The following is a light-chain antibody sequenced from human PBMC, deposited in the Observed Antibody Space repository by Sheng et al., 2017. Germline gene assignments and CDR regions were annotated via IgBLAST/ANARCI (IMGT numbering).Light chain of an antibody. J-gene: IGLJ2*01. V-gene: IGLV2-14*01. CDR3: SSYTRSNTVL. CDR2: DVS. Sequence: QSALTQPASVSGSPGRSITISCTGSNTDISDDNYVSWYQQYPGKAPKLILYDVSERPSGVASRFSGSQSGNVASLTISGLQPEDQADYYCSSYTRSNTVLFGGGTKLTVL. CDR1: NTDISDDNY.